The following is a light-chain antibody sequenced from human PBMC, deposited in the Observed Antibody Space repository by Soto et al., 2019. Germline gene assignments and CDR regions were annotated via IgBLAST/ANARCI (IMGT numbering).Light chain of an antibody. J-gene: IGKJ3*01. Sequence: EIVLMQSPGTLSLSPGERATLSCRASQSISSNYLAWYQQKPGQAPGLLIYGASFRATGIPDRFSGSGSGTDFTLTISRLEPEDFAVYYCQQDCRSSPGFTFGPGTKVDI. CDR2: GAS. CDR3: QQDCRSSPGFT. V-gene: IGKV3-20*01. CDR1: QSISSNY.